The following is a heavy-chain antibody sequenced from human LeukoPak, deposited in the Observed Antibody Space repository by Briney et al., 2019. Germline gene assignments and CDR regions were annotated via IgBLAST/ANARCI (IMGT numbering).Heavy chain of an antibody. CDR1: AGSISSYF. CDR2: IHTSGST. V-gene: IGHV4-4*07. D-gene: IGHD3-22*01. CDR3: ARDLSHYDGTSYYYYMDV. Sequence: SQTLSPTCTVSAGSISSYFCSWIRQPAGKGLEWIGRIHTSGSTKYNPSPKSRLTMSVDTSKNQFSLKLSSVTAADTAMYYCARDLSHYDGTSYYYYMDVWGKGTMVTVSS. J-gene: IGHJ6*03.